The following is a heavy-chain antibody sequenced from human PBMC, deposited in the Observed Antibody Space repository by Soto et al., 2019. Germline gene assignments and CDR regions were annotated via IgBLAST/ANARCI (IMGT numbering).Heavy chain of an antibody. CDR2: IIPLFGTT. CDR1: GGTFSTYT. Sequence: QVHLVQSGAEVRKPGSSVKVSCKTSGGTFSTYTIYWVRQAPGQGLEWMGRIIPLFGTTRYAQNFQDRATIAAGGSTSTTYLELSSLRAEDTALYYCARRLDDRADEGFDVWGEGAAVTVSA. J-gene: IGHJ3*01. CDR3: ARRLDDRADEGFDV. D-gene: IGHD3-16*01. V-gene: IGHV1-69*18.